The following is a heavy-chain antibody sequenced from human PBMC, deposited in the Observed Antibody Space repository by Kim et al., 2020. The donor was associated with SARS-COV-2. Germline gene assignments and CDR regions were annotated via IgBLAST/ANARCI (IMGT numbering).Heavy chain of an antibody. V-gene: IGHV4-39*07. CDR1: GGSISSFSYY. Sequence: SERRSLTCTVSGGSISSFSYYWGWIRQPPGKGLEWIGSIYSSGSTYYNPSLKSRVTILVDMSKNQFSLRLSSVTAADTAVYYCARDPNYYGSGSYFVNWFDPWGPGTPVTASS. CDR2: IYSSGST. D-gene: IGHD3-10*01. CDR3: ARDPNYYGSGSYFVNWFDP. J-gene: IGHJ5*02.